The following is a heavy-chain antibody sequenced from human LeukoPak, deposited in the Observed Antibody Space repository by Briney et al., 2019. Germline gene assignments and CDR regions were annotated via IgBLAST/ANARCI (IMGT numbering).Heavy chain of an antibody. CDR3: ARDFQSCSGGSCYSYYYYGMDV. Sequence: PSETLSLTCTVSGGSISSYYWSWTRQPAGKGLEWIGRIYTSGSTNYNPSLKSRVTMSVDTSKNQFSLKLSSVTAADTAVYYCARDFQSCSGGSCYSYYYYGMDVWGQGTTVTVSS. CDR1: GGSISSYY. D-gene: IGHD2-15*01. CDR2: IYTSGST. V-gene: IGHV4-4*07. J-gene: IGHJ6*02.